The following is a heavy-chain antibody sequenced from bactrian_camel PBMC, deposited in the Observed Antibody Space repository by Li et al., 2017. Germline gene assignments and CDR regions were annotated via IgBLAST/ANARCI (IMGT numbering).Heavy chain of an antibody. V-gene: IGHV3-2*01. D-gene: IGHD3*01. J-gene: IGHJ4*01. CDR3: VAFSYNDMNY. CDR2: IYTGT. CDR1: GLTFRDYY. Sequence: VQLVESGGGLVQPGGSLRLSCAVSGLTFRDYYMTWVRQAPGKGLETVSSIYTGTYYADSVKSRFTTSKDNAKNMLYLHMTRAEPEDTAEYYCVAFSYNDMNYWGQGTQVT.